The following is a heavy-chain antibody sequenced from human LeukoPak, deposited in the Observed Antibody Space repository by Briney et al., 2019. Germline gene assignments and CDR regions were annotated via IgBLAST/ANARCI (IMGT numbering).Heavy chain of an antibody. CDR3: ARGPIVATSGFDY. V-gene: IGHV4-34*01. D-gene: IGHD5-12*01. CDR2: INHSGST. Sequence: SETLSLTCAVYGGSFSGYYWSWIRQPPGKGLEWIGEINHSGSTNYNPSLKSRVTISVDTSKNQFSLKLSSVTAADTAVYYCARGPIVATSGFDYWGQGTLVTVSS. CDR1: GGSFSGYY. J-gene: IGHJ4*02.